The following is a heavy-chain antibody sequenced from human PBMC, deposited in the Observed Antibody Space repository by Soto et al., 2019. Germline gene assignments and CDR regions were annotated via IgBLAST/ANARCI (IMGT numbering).Heavy chain of an antibody. CDR1: GFTFRNYG. CDR2: MSYDGINK. Sequence: ESVGGVVQPGRSLRLSCAASGFTFRNYGMHWVRQTPGKGLEWVALMSYDGINKYYAASVRGRFTISRDNSKNTLYLQMNSLRTEDTAMYYCAKGAEGGAYYGTDVWGQGTTVTVSS. D-gene: IGHD3-16*01. V-gene: IGHV3-30*18. CDR3: AKGAEGGAYYGTDV. J-gene: IGHJ6*02.